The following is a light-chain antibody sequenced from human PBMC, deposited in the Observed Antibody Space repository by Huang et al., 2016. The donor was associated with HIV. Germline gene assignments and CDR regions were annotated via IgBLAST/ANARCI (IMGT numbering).Light chain of an antibody. Sequence: DIVVTQSPLSLSVTPGVAASISCRSSQSLLNSNGYNYLDWYLQKPGQSPQLLIYLGSNRASGVPARFSGSGSGTDFTLKISRVAADDVGVYYCMQALQTPTFGQGTRLEIK. CDR3: MQALQTPT. V-gene: IGKV2-28*01. J-gene: IGKJ5*01. CDR2: LGS. CDR1: QSLLNSNGYNY.